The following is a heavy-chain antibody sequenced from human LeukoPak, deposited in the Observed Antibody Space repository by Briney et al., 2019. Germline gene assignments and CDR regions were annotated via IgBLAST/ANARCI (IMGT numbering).Heavy chain of an antibody. CDR1: GYTFTSYG. V-gene: IGHV1-18*01. D-gene: IGHD2-2*01. CDR3: TRGRCASCYGDSGLDP. J-gene: IGHJ5*02. CDR2: ISAYNGNT. Sequence: GASVKVSCKASGYTFTSYGISWVRQAPGQGLEWMGWISAYNGNTNYAQKLQGRVTMTTDTSTSTAYMELRSLRADDTAVYYCTRGRCASCYGDSGLDPWGQGTLVTVSS.